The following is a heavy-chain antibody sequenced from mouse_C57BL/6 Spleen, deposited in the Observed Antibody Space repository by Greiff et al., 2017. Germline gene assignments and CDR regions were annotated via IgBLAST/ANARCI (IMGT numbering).Heavy chain of an antibody. CDR1: GYTFTSYW. V-gene: IGHV1-64*01. D-gene: IGHD1-1*01. CDR2: IHPNSGST. J-gene: IGHJ4*01. Sequence: QVQLQQPGAELVKPGASVKLSCKASGYTFTSYWMHWVKQRPGQGLEWIGMIHPNSGSTNYNEKFKSKATLTVDKSSSTAYMQLSSLTSEDSAVYYCARDSSYDYAMDYWGQGTSVTVSS. CDR3: ARDSSYDYAMDY.